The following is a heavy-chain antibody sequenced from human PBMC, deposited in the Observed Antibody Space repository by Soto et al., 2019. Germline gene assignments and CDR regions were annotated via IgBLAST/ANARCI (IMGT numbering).Heavy chain of an antibody. V-gene: IGHV4-59*01. Sequence: SETLSLTCTVSGGSISNFYWSWIRQPPGKGLEWIGYISYSGNTNYNPSLKSRVSISVDTSKNQLSLNLTSVTAADTAVYYCARAPMVLSRSYFDSWGQGTRSPSPQ. J-gene: IGHJ4*02. CDR1: GGSISNFY. D-gene: IGHD2-8*01. CDR2: ISYSGNT. CDR3: ARAPMVLSRSYFDS.